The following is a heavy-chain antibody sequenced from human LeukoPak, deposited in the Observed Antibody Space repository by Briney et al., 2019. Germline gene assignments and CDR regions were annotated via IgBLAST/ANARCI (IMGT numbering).Heavy chain of an antibody. CDR3: VKVGRELLPTLFDY. CDR1: GFTFSSYA. Sequence: GGSLRLSCSVSGFTFSSYAMHWVHQAPGKGLEYVSAVNSNGDGTYYADSVKGRFTISRDNSKNTLYLQMSNLRAEDTAVYYCVKVGRELLPTLFDYWGQGTLVTVSS. J-gene: IGHJ4*02. D-gene: IGHD1-26*01. CDR2: VNSNGDGT. V-gene: IGHV3-64D*06.